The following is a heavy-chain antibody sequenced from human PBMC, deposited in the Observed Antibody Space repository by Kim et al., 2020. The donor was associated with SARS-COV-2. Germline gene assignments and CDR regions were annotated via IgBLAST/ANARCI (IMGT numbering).Heavy chain of an antibody. V-gene: IGHV3-30*03. Sequence: KEFADSVKGRFTISRDTSKNTIYLQMNSLGVEDTAVYYCARALEKAFEYWGQGTMVTVSS. J-gene: IGHJ4*02. CDR3: ARALEKAFEY. CDR2: K.